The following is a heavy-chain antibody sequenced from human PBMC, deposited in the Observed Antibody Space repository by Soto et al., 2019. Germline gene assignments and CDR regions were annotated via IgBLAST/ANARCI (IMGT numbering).Heavy chain of an antibody. J-gene: IGHJ4*02. CDR2: ISWNSGSI. CDR1: GFTFDDYA. CDR3: AKDRGLVLSFYFDY. D-gene: IGHD6-19*01. Sequence: EVQLVESGGGLVQPGRSLRLSCAASGFTFDDYAMHWVRQAPGKGLEWVSGISWNSGSIGYADSVKGRFTISRDNAKNSQYLQMNSLRAEDTALYYCAKDRGLVLSFYFDYWGQGTLVTVSS. V-gene: IGHV3-9*01.